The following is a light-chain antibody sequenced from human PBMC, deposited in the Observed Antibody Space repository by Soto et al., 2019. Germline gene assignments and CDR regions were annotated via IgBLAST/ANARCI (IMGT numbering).Light chain of an antibody. V-gene: IGKV3-20*01. CDR1: QSVSSSY. J-gene: IGKJ3*01. CDR2: GAS. CDR3: QQYDTYQCT. Sequence: EIVLTQSPGTLSLSPGERATLCCRASQSVSSSYLAWYQQKLGQAPRLLIYGASSVATVIPERFSGSGSGTDFTLTISSLEPEDFAMYYCQQYDTYQCTFGPGTKVDIK.